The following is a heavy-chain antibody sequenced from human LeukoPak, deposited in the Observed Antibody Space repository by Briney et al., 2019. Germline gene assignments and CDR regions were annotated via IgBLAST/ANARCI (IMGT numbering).Heavy chain of an antibody. CDR3: ARATYYYDSSGHYNYYFDY. Sequence: SETLSLTCTVSGGSISINTYYWGWIRQPPGKGLEWIGSIYYSGSAYYNPSLKSRVTISVDTSKNQFSLKLSSVTAADTAVYYCARATYYYDSSGHYNYYFDYWGQGTLVTVSS. CDR2: IYYSGSA. CDR1: GGSISINTYY. V-gene: IGHV4-39*01. J-gene: IGHJ4*02. D-gene: IGHD3-22*01.